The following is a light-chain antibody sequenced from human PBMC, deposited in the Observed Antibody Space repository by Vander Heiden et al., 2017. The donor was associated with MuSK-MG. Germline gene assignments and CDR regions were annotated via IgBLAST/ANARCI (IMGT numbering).Light chain of an antibody. CDR2: AAS. V-gene: IGKV1-39*01. Sequence: DIQMTQSPSSLSASVGDRVTIPCRASQSISSSLNWYQQKPGKAPTLLIYAASSLQSGVPSRFTGSGAGTDFSLTSSSLQPEDFATYYCQQSDSISYTFGQGTKLEIK. CDR1: QSISSS. J-gene: IGKJ2*01. CDR3: QQSDSISYT.